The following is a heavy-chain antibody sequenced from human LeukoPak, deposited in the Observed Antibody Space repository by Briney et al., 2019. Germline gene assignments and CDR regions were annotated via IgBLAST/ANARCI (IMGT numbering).Heavy chain of an antibody. CDR1: GYTFTGYY. J-gene: IGHJ4*02. Sequence: ASVKVSCKASGYTFTGYYMHWVRPAPGQGLEGMGWINPNSGGTNYAQKFQGRGTITRDTAISTAYMELSRLRSDATAVYYCASDPSPNYYDSSGYLNVPFDYWGQGTLVTVSS. V-gene: IGHV1-2*02. CDR3: ASDPSPNYYDSSGYLNVPFDY. D-gene: IGHD3-22*01. CDR2: INPNSGGT.